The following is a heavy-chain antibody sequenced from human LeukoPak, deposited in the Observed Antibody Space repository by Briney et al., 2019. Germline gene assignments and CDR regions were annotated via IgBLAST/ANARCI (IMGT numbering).Heavy chain of an antibody. J-gene: IGHJ6*03. CDR1: GGSISSYY. CDR2: IYYSGST. V-gene: IGHV4-59*04. Sequence: PSETLSLTCTVSGGSISSYYWSWIRQPPGKGLEWIGTIYYSGSTYYNPSLKSRVTISVDTSKNQFSLKLSSVTAADTAVYYCARHQRGDYYMDVWGKGTTVTVSS. CDR3: ARHQRGDYYMDV. D-gene: IGHD3-10*01.